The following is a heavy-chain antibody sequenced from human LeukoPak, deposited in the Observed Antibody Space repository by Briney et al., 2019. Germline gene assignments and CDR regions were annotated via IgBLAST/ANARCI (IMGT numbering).Heavy chain of an antibody. CDR2: INSDGSST. J-gene: IGHJ6*04. D-gene: IGHD3-10*01. CDR1: GFTFSSYW. CDR3: ARDDRVRGVIDYYGMDV. V-gene: IGHV3-74*01. Sequence: GGSLRLSCAASGFTFSSYWMHWVRQAPGKGLVWVSRINSDGSSTSYADSVKGRFTISRDNAKNTLYLQMNSLRAEDTAVYYCARDDRVRGVIDYYGMDVWGKGTTVTVSS.